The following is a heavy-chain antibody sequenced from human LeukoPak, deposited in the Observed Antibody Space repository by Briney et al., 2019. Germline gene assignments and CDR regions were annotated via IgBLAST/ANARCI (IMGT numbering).Heavy chain of an antibody. D-gene: IGHD6-13*01. CDR2: ISSNGGST. CDR3: VKDAAAGTGHDAFDI. J-gene: IGHJ3*02. CDR1: GFTFSSYA. Sequence: GGSLRLSCSASGFTFSSYAMHWVRQAPGKGLESVSAISSNGGSTYYADSVKGRFTISRDNSKNTLYLQMSSLRAEDTAVYYCVKDAAAGTGHDAFDIWGQGTMVTVSS. V-gene: IGHV3-64D*06.